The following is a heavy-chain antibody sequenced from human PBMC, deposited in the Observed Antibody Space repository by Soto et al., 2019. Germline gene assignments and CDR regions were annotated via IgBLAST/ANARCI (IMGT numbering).Heavy chain of an antibody. V-gene: IGHV3-48*03. CDR1: GFTFSSYE. D-gene: IGHD1-1*01. Sequence: GGSLILSCAASGFTFSSYEMNWVRQAPGKGLEWVSYISSSGSTIYYADSVKGRFTISRDNAKNSLYLQMNSLRAEDTAVYYCARDRVRAGNRNYYGMDVWGQGTTVTVSS. CDR2: ISSSGSTI. CDR3: ARDRVRAGNRNYYGMDV. J-gene: IGHJ6*02.